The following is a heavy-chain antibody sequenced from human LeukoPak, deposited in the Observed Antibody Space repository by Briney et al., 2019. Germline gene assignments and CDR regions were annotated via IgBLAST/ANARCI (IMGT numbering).Heavy chain of an antibody. CDR2: IRSKANSYAT. J-gene: IGHJ4*02. CDR3: TRRGYYDSSGYGKDY. V-gene: IGHV3-73*01. D-gene: IGHD3-22*01. CDR1: GFTFSGSA. Sequence: PGGSLRLSFAASGFTFSGSAIHWVRQASGKGLEWVGRIRSKANSYATAYAASVKGRFTISRDDSKNTAYLQMNSLKTEDTAVYYCTRRGYYDSSGYGKDYWGQGTLVTVSS.